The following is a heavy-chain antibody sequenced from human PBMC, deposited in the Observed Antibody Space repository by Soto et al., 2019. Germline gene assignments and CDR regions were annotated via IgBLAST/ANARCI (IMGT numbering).Heavy chain of an antibody. CDR2: IIPIFGTA. CDR1: GGTFSSYA. V-gene: IGHV1-69*06. J-gene: IGHJ6*02. D-gene: IGHD6-6*01. CDR3: ASRYSSSTYGMDV. Sequence: SVKVSCKASGGTFSSYAISWVRQAPGQGLEWMGGIIPIFGTANYAQKFQGRVTITADKSTSTAYMELSSLRSEDTAVYYCASRYSSSTYGMDVWGQGTTVTVSS.